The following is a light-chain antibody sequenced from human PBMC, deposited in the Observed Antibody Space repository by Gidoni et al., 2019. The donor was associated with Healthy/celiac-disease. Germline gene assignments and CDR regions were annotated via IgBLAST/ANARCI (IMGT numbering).Light chain of an antibody. V-gene: IGKV1-39*01. CDR1: QSISSY. J-gene: IGKJ1*01. Sequence: DIQMTQSPSSLSASVGDRVTITCRASQSISSYLNWYQQKPGKAPKLLISAASSLQSGVPSRFSGSGSGTDFTLPISSLQPEDFATYSCQQSYSTPRTFGQGTKVEIK. CDR3: QQSYSTPRT. CDR2: AAS.